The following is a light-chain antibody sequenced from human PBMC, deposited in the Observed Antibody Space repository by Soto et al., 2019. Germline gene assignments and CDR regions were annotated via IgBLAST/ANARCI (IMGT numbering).Light chain of an antibody. CDR1: QSLIHSDGSTY. CDR3: MQGTHWRWT. V-gene: IGKV2-30*02. Sequence: DVVMTQSPLSLPVTLGQPASISCRSSQSLIHSDGSTYLNWFQQRPGQSPRRLIYEVSDRDSGVPDRFSGSGSGTDFTLKISRVEAEDVGVYYCMQGTHWRWTFGQGTEVEIK. CDR2: EVS. J-gene: IGKJ1*01.